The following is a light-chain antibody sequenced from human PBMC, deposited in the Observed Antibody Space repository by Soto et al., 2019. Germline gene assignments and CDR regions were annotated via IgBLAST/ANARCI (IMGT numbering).Light chain of an antibody. CDR2: GAS. Sequence: IAITQSPYTLSVSPGERATLSCRASQSVSNDLAWYQQKPGQAPRLLIYGASTRVTGIPARFSGSGSGTDFTLTISSLQPDDFATYYCQHYNSYSEAFGQGTKVDIK. V-gene: IGKV3-15*01. J-gene: IGKJ1*01. CDR3: QHYNSYSEA. CDR1: QSVSND.